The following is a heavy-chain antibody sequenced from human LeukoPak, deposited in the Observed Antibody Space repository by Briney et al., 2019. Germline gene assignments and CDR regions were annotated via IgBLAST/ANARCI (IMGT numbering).Heavy chain of an antibody. V-gene: IGHV3-23*01. CDR3: AKRGVVIRVFLVGFHKEAYYFDS. CDR1: GITLSNYG. CDR2: ISGGGGGT. D-gene: IGHD2-21*01. J-gene: IGHJ4*02. Sequence: GGSLRLSCAVSGITLSNYGISWVRQAPGEGLEWVAGISGGGGGTNYADSVKGRFTISRDNPKNTLFLQMNNLRVEDTAVYFCAKRGVVIRVFLVGFHKEAYYFDSWGQGALVTVSS.